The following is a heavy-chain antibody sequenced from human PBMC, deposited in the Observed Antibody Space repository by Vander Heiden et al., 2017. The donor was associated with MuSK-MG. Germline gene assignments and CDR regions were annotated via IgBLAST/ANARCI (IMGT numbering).Heavy chain of an antibody. Sequence: ELQLVESGGGLVQPGGSLRLSCAASGFTFSSYSRNWVRQAPGKGLEWVSYISSSSSTIYYADSVKGRFTISRDNAKNSLYLQMNSLRAEDTAVYYCARDAVAVAGMYYYYGMDVWCQGTTVTVSS. CDR3: ARDAVAVAGMYYYYGMDV. CDR2: ISSSSSTI. J-gene: IGHJ6*02. V-gene: IGHV3-48*01. CDR1: GFTFSSYS. D-gene: IGHD6-19*01.